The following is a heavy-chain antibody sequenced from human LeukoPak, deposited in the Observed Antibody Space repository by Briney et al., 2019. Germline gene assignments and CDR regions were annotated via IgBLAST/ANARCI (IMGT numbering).Heavy chain of an antibody. Sequence: ASVKVSCKASGYTFTSYYMHWVRQAPGQGLEWMGIINPSGGSTSYAQKFQGRVTMTRDTSTSTVYMELSSLRSEDTAVYYCARDRGVTMIVVAYYYGMDVWGQGTTVTVSS. J-gene: IGHJ6*02. CDR2: INPSGGST. D-gene: IGHD3-22*01. CDR3: ARDRGVTMIVVAYYYGMDV. V-gene: IGHV1-46*01. CDR1: GYTFTSYY.